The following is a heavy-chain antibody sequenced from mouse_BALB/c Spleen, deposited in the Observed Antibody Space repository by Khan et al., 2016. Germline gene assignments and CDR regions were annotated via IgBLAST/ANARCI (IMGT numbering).Heavy chain of an antibody. V-gene: IGHV14-3*02. CDR3: ARRDPIYYCGRSYSC. J-gene: IGHJ2*01. Sequence: VQLQQSGAELVKPGASVKLSCTSSGFNIKDTYMHWVKQRPEQGLEWIGRIDPANGNTRYDPKFQGKATITADTSSNTAYLQLSSLTSEDPAVYDDARRDPIYYCGRSYSCWGEGTTLAVSS. CDR1: GFNIKDTY. D-gene: IGHD1-1*01. CDR2: IDPANGNT.